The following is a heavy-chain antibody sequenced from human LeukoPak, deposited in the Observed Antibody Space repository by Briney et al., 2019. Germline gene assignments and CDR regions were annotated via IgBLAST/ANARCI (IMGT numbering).Heavy chain of an antibody. CDR2: ISYDGSNK. J-gene: IGHJ4*02. Sequence: GGSLRLSCAASGFTFSSYSMNWVRQAPGKGLEWVAVISYDGSNKYYADSVKGRFTISRDNSKNTLYLQMNSLRAEDTAVYYCARRPTHYCSSTSCFFDYWGQGTLVTVSS. CDR1: GFTFSSYS. V-gene: IGHV3-30*03. CDR3: ARRPTHYCSSTSCFFDY. D-gene: IGHD2-2*01.